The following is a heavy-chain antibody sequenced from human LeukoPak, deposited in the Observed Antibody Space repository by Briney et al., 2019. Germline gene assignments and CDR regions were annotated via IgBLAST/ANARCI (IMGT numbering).Heavy chain of an antibody. Sequence: SETLSLTCTVSGYSISSGYYWGWIRQPPGKGLEWIGSIYHSGSTYYNLSLKSRVTISVDTSKNQFSLKLSSVTAADTAVYYCARALEAAAAPYNWFDPWGQGTLVTVSS. D-gene: IGHD6-13*01. V-gene: IGHV4-38-2*02. J-gene: IGHJ5*02. CDR3: ARALEAAAAPYNWFDP. CDR2: IYHSGST. CDR1: GYSISSGYY.